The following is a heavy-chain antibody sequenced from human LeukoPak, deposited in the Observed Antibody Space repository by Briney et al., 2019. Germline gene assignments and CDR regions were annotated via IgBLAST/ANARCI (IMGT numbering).Heavy chain of an antibody. D-gene: IGHD2-8*01. V-gene: IGHV4-39*07. J-gene: IGHJ4*02. CDR3: ARVFGGGYCTNGVCS. CDR2: IYYSGST. CDR1: GGSISSSSYY. Sequence: PSETLSLTCTVSGGSISSSSYYWGWIRQPPGKGLEWIGSIYYSGSTYYNPSLKSRVTISVDTSKSQFSLKLSSVTAADTAVYYCARVFGGGYCTNGVCSWGQGTLVTVSS.